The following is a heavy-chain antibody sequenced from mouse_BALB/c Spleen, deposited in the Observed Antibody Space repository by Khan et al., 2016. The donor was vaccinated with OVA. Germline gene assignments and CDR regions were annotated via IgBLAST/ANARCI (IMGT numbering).Heavy chain of an antibody. D-gene: IGHD2-13*01. J-gene: IGHJ3*01. CDR3: PRGYYGDPFAY. CDR1: GFTFSDYY. Sequence: EVELVESGGGLVKPGGSLKLSCAASGFTFSDYYMYWVRQTPEKRLEWVATISDGTTYIYYPDNVKGRFTIYRDNAKNNLYLQMSSLKSEDTAMXYCPRGYYGDPFAYLGQGTLVTVSA. CDR2: ISDGTTYI. V-gene: IGHV5-4*02.